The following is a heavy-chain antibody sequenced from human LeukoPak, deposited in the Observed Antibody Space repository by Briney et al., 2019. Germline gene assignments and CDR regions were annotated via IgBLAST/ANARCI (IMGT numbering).Heavy chain of an antibody. V-gene: IGHV3-7*01. J-gene: IGHJ3*02. D-gene: IGHD2-15*01. CDR1: GFIFSNYW. CDR3: ARVFSDCSGGSCYSGLGAFDI. CDR2: IKQDGSDK. Sequence: GGSLRLSCAASGFIFSNYWMSWVRQAPGKGLEWVANIKQDGSDKYYVDSVKGRFTISRDNAKNSLYLQMNSLRAEDTAVYYCARVFSDCSGGSCYSGLGAFDIWGQGTMVTVSS.